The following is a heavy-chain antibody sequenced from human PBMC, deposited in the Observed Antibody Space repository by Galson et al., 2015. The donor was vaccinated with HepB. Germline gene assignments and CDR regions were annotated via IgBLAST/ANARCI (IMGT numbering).Heavy chain of an antibody. CDR2: ISASGATP. Sequence: SLRLSCAASGFTFNTYAMTWVRQAPGKGLEWVSAISASGATPYYADSVKGRFTISRDDSRNTLYLQVNTLRAEDTAVYYCARGARGGWLLYPLDYWGRGTLVTVSS. CDR3: ARGARGGWLLYPLDY. J-gene: IGHJ4*02. CDR1: GFTFNTYA. D-gene: IGHD3-9*01. V-gene: IGHV3-23*01.